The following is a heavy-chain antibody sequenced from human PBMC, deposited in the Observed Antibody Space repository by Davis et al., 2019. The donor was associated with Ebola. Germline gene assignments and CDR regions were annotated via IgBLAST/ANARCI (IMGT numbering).Heavy chain of an antibody. J-gene: IGHJ6*02. CDR1: GTTFSNYW. V-gene: IGHV3-74*01. CDR2: INGDGSST. Sequence: GESLKISCAASGTTFSNYWMHWVRQAPGKGLVWVSHINGDGSSTNYVDSVKGRFTISRDNAKNSLYLQMNSLRAEDTAVYYCARGGMTTVPPYGMNVWGQGTTVTVSS. D-gene: IGHD4-17*01. CDR3: ARGGMTTVPPYGMNV.